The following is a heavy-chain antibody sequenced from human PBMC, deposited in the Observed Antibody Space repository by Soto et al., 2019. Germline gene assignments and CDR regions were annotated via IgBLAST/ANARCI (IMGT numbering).Heavy chain of an antibody. V-gene: IGHV3-23*01. D-gene: IGHD2-8*01. CDR1: GFTFSSYA. CDR2: ISSSSDTT. J-gene: IGHJ6*02. Sequence: EVHLLESGGGLVQPGGSLRLSCAASGFTFSSYAMSWVRQAPGKALEWVSGISSSSDTTYYADSVKGRFSISRDSSKNTLSLQMDSLGAEDTAVYSCAKWAPEDCPSGVCYGRSYYGLDVWGQGNRVTVSS. CDR3: AKWAPEDCPSGVCYGRSYYGLDV.